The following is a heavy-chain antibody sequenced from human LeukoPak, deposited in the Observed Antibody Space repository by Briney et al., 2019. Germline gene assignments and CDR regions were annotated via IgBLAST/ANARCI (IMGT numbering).Heavy chain of an antibody. D-gene: IGHD5-12*01. V-gene: IGHV3-66*01. CDR1: GFTVSSNY. CDR3: TTDSPRGYDH. J-gene: IGHJ4*02. CDR2: IYSGGST. Sequence: GGSLRLSCAASGFTVSSNYMSWVRQAPGKGLEWVSVIYSGGSTYYADSVKGRFTISRDNSKNTLYLQMNSLKTEDTAVYYCTTDSPRGYDHWGQGTLVTVSS.